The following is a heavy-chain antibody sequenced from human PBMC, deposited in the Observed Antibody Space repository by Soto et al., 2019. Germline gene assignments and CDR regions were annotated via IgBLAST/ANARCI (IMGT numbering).Heavy chain of an antibody. CDR3: AKERYSGYDLLGSPFDY. Sequence: EVQLVESGGGLVQPGRSLRLSCAASGFTFDDYAMHWVRQAPGKGLEWVSGISWNSGSIGYADSVKGRFTISRDNAKNSLYLQMNSLRAEDTALYYCAKERYSGYDLLGSPFDYWGQGTLVTVSS. CDR1: GFTFDDYA. D-gene: IGHD5-12*01. J-gene: IGHJ4*02. CDR2: ISWNSGSI. V-gene: IGHV3-9*01.